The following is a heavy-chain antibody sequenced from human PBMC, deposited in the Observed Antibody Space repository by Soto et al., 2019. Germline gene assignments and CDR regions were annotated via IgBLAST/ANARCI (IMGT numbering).Heavy chain of an antibody. V-gene: IGHV3-53*01. CDR2: LYSSGTT. Sequence: GGSLRLSCTVSGFSVTNSYINWVRQAPGKGLEWVSILYSSGTTYYADSVRGRFTVSRDDSKNTLFLHMNSLRADDTAVYHCARDWSKFSYNYPYYYAMDAWGQGTTVTVSS. CDR3: ARDWSKFSYNYPYYYAMDA. CDR1: GFSVTNSY. D-gene: IGHD5-18*01. J-gene: IGHJ6*02.